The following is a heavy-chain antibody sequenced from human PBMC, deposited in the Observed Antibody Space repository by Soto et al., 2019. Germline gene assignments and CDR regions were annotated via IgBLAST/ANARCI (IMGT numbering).Heavy chain of an antibody. CDR3: ARARGVGCTNGVCSPMYYYYYGMDV. CDR1: GGSFSGYY. J-gene: IGHJ6*02. V-gene: IGHV4-34*01. D-gene: IGHD2-8*01. Sequence: PSETLPLTCAVYGGSFSGYYWSWIRQPPGKGLEWIGEINHSGSTNYNPSLKSRVTISVDTSKNQFSLKLSSVTAADTAVYYCARARGVGCTNGVCSPMYYYYYGMDVWGQGTTVTVSS. CDR2: INHSGST.